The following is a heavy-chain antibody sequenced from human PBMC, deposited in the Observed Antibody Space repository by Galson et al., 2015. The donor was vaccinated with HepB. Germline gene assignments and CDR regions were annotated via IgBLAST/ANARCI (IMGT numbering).Heavy chain of an antibody. D-gene: IGHD2-2*01. CDR1: GYTLTELS. V-gene: IGHV1-24*01. J-gene: IGHJ3*02. Sequence: SVKVSCKVSGYTLTELSMHWVRQAPGKGLEWMGGFDPEDGETIYAQKFQGRVTMTEDTSTDTAYMELSSLRSEDTAVYYCATGSIVVVPAAMYDAFDIWGQGTMVTVSS. CDR3: ATGSIVVVPAAMYDAFDI. CDR2: FDPEDGET.